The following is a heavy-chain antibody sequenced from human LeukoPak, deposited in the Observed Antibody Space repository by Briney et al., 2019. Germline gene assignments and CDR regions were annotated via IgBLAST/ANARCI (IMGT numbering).Heavy chain of an antibody. CDR3: ARGSPGPGGLDY. Sequence: SETLSLTCAVYGGSFSGYYWSWIRQPPGKGLEWIGEINHSGSTNYNPSLKSRVTISVDTSKNQFSLKLSSVTAADTAVYYCARGSPGPGGLDYWGQGTLVTVSS. V-gene: IGHV4-34*01. D-gene: IGHD3-10*01. CDR2: INHSGST. CDR1: GGSFSGYY. J-gene: IGHJ4*02.